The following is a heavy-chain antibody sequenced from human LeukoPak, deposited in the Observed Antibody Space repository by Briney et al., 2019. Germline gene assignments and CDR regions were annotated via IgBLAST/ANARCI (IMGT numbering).Heavy chain of an antibody. Sequence: VASVNVSCKASGYTFTSYGISWVRQAPGQGLEWMGWISAYNGNTNYAQKLQGRVTMTTDTSTSTAYMGLRSLRSDDTAVYYCARGLNYDFWSGYYVEGYFDYWGQGTLVTVSS. CDR3: ARGLNYDFWSGYYVEGYFDY. CDR1: GYTFTSYG. J-gene: IGHJ4*02. V-gene: IGHV1-18*01. D-gene: IGHD3-3*01. CDR2: ISAYNGNT.